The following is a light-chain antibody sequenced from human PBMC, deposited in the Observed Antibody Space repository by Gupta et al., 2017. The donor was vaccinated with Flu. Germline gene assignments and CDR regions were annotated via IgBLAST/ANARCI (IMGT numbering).Light chain of an antibody. CDR2: GAS. Sequence: EIVLTQSPVTLSLSPGERATLSCRASQSVRSSYLAWYQQKPGQAPRLLIYGASSRATGIPDRFSGSGSGTEFTLTISRREPEDFAVYYCQQEGSSPLTFGQGTLMEIK. CDR1: QSVRSSY. CDR3: QQEGSSPLT. J-gene: IGKJ5*01. V-gene: IGKV3-20*01.